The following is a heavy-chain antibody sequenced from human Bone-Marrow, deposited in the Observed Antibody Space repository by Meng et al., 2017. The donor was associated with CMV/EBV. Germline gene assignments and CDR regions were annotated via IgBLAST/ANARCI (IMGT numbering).Heavy chain of an antibody. Sequence: VQLHEPGPGLVKPSQTLSLTCTVSGGSISSGDYYWSWIRQPPGKGLEWVSVIYSGGSTYYADSVKGRFTISRDNSKNTLYLQMNSLRAEDTAVYYCAREADNNWFDPWGQGTLVTVSS. CDR1: GGSISSGDYY. V-gene: IGHV3-53*01. CDR3: AREADNNWFDP. J-gene: IGHJ5*02. CDR2: IYSGGST.